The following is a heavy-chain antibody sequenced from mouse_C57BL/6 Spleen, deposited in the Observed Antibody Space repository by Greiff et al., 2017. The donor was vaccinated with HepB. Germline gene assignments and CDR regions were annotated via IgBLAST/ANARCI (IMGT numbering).Heavy chain of an antibody. Sequence: QVQLQQPGAELVRPGSSVKLSCKASGYTFTSYWMDWVKQRPGQGLEWIGNIYPSDSETHYNQKFKDKATLTEDKSSSTAYMQLSSLTSEDSAVYYCAREGIYSSFAYWGQGTLVTVSA. J-gene: IGHJ3*01. CDR3: AREGIYSSFAY. D-gene: IGHD2-1*01. CDR1: GYTFTSYW. CDR2: IYPSDSET. V-gene: IGHV1-61*01.